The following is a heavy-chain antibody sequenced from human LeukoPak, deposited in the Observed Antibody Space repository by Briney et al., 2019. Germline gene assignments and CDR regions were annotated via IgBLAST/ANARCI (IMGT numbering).Heavy chain of an antibody. J-gene: IGHJ4*02. CDR2: IYYSGST. D-gene: IGHD5-18*01. V-gene: IGHV4-39*01. CDR1: GGSISSANYY. CDR3: ARRDRYSSGQFDH. Sequence: SETLSLTCTVSGGSISSANYYWAWIRQPPGKGLEWIGSIYYSGSTDYNPSLKSQVTMSVDTSKSQFSLKVNSVTAADTAVYYCARRDRYSSGQFDHWGQGTLVTVSS.